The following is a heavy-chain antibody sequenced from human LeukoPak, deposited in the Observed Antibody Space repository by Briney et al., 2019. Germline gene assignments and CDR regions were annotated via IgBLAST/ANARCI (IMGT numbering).Heavy chain of an antibody. CDR2: IYYSGST. CDR3: ARDREYCSGGSCFNWFDP. J-gene: IGHJ5*02. V-gene: IGHV4-39*07. CDR1: GGSISSSSYY. Sequence: ASETLSLTCTVSGGSISSSSYYWGWIRQPPGKGLEWIGSIYYSGSTYYNPSLKSRVTISVDRSKNQFSLKLSSVTAADTAVYYCARDREYCSGGSCFNWFDPWGQGTLVTVSS. D-gene: IGHD2-15*01.